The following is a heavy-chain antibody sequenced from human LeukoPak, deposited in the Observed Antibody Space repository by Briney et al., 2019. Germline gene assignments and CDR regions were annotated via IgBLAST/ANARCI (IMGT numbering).Heavy chain of an antibody. V-gene: IGHV4-38-2*02. CDR2: IYYSGST. CDR1: DYSINSGYY. D-gene: IGHD3-10*01. J-gene: IGHJ6*02. CDR3: ARALDYYGSGSFSALMPYYYYGMDV. Sequence: SETLSLTCTVSDYSINSGYYWGWIRQPPGKGLEWIGSIYYSGSTYYNPSLKSRVTISVVTSKNQFSLKLSSVTAADTAVYYCARALDYYGSGSFSALMPYYYYGMDVWGQGTTVTVSS.